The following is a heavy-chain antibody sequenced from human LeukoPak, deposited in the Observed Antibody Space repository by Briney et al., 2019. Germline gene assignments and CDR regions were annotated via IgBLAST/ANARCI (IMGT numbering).Heavy chain of an antibody. J-gene: IGHJ2*01. CDR3: ARSPDYGDPYWYFDL. D-gene: IGHD4-17*01. V-gene: IGHV3-53*01. Sequence: GGSLRLSCAASGFTVSSNYMSWVRQAPGKGLEWVAVIYRGGSTHYAGSVEGRFTISRDKSKNTVYLQLNSLRAEDTAVYYCARSPDYGDPYWYFDLWGRGTLVTVSS. CDR2: IYRGGST. CDR1: GFTVSSNY.